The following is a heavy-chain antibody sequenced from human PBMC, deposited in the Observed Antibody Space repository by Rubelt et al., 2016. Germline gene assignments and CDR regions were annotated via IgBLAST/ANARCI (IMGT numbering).Heavy chain of an antibody. Sequence: EVQLVESGGGLIQPGGSLRLSCAASGFTFSSYSMNWVRQAPGKGLEWVSYISGSSGSINYADSVKGRFTISRDNTKNSLYLQMNSLRVEDTAVYYCARYPRGGFSFDYWGQGIVVTVSS. D-gene: IGHD2-15*01. CDR1: GFTFSSYS. V-gene: IGHV3-48*04. CDR3: ARYPRGGFSFDY. J-gene: IGHJ4*02. CDR2: ISGSSGSI.